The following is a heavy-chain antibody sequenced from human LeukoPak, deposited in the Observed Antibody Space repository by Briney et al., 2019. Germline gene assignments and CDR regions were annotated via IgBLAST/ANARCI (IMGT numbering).Heavy chain of an antibody. CDR2: FDPEDGET. V-gene: IGHV1-24*01. CDR3: ATDPGETVPAAKGPRGDYCYGMDV. J-gene: IGHJ6*02. CDR1: AYTFNGYY. Sequence: ASVKVSCKGFAYTFNGYYMHWVRQAPGKGLEWMGGFDPEDGETIYAQKFQGRVTMTEDTSTDTAYMELNSLRSDDTAVYYCATDPGETVPAAKGPRGDYCYGMDVWGQGTTVTVSS. D-gene: IGHD2-2*01.